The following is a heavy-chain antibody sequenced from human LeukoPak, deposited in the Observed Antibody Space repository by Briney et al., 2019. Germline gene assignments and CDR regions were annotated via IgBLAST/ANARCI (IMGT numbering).Heavy chain of an antibody. Sequence: GGSLRLSCAASGFTFSSYSMNWVRQAPGKGLEWVGVIWNDGSKKVYADSVKGRFTISRDNSKNTAYLEMNSLRVEDAAVYYCVRGFGWPVTEVAGLDWGQGTLVTVSS. V-gene: IGHV3-33*08. CDR1: GFTFSSYS. D-gene: IGHD6-19*01. CDR3: VRGFGWPVTEVAGLD. J-gene: IGHJ4*02. CDR2: IWNDGSKK.